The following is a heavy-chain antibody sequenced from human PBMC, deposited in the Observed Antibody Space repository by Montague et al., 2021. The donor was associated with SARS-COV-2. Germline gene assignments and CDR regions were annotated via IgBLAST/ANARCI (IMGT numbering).Heavy chain of an antibody. CDR1: NYSVSSGYY. CDR3: ARGVVGPTVLFLEY. V-gene: IGHV4-38-2*02. CDR2: KFHSGST. D-gene: IGHD1-26*01. Sequence: SETLSLTCTVSNYSVSSGYYWGWIRQFPGKGLEWIGFKFHSGSTXYNPSLQSRVITSVDTSKNQVSLKLRSVSAADTAVYYCARGVVGPTVLFLEYWGQGILVAVSS. J-gene: IGHJ4*02.